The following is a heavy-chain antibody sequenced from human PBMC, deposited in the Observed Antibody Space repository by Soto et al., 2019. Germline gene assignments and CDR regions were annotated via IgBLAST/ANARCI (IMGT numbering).Heavy chain of an antibody. CDR1: GGTFSSYA. CDR3: ASYSSGSTSYYYGMDV. V-gene: IGHV1-69*12. Sequence: QVQLVQSGAEVTKPGSSVKVSCKASGGTFSSYAISWVRQAPGQGLEWMGGIIPIFGTANYAQKFQGRVTITADESTSTAYMELSSLRSDDTAVYYCASYSSGSTSYYYGMDVWGQGPTVTVSS. CDR2: IIPIFGTA. J-gene: IGHJ6*02. D-gene: IGHD3-22*01.